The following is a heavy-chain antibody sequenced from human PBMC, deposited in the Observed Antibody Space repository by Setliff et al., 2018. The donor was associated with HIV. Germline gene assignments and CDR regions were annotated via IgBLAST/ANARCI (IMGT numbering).Heavy chain of an antibody. J-gene: IGHJ4*02. CDR2: MYYDGVTT. CDR3: ARGRVLEWLLNH. Sequence: PVGSLRLSCEASGFNVEKSGMHWIRQAPGKGLEWVAVMYYDGVTTYYADSVKGRFTISRDGSKNMIFLQMNSLRVDDTAVYYCARGRVLEWLLNHWGQGTRVTVSS. CDR1: GFNVEKSG. D-gene: IGHD3-3*01. V-gene: IGHV3-30*12.